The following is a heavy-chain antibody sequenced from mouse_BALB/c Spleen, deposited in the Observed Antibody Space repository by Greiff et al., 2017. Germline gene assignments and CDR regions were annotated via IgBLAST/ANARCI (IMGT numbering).Heavy chain of an antibody. V-gene: IGHV1S126*01. J-gene: IGHJ4*01. CDR3: AKGGAHYYAMDY. Sequence: VKLQQSGPQLVRPGASVKISCKASGYSFTSYWMHWVKQRPGQGLEWIGMIDPSDSETRLNQKFKDKATLTVDKSSSTAYMQLSSPTSEDSAVYYGAKGGAHYYAMDYWGQGTSVTVSS. CDR1: GYSFTSYW. D-gene: IGHD3-1*01. CDR2: IDPSDSET.